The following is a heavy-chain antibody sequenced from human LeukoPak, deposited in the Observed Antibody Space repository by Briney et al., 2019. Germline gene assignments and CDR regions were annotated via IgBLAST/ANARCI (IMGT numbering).Heavy chain of an antibody. CDR1: GFTFSSYA. V-gene: IGHV3-23*01. J-gene: IGHJ3*02. CDR2: ISGSGGST. CDR3: AKDGAHDYGGKDDAFDI. Sequence: GGSLRLSCAASGFTFSSYAMSWVRQAPGKGLEWVSAISGSGGSTYYADSVKGRFTISRDNSKNTLYLQMNSLRAEDTALYYCAKDGAHDYGGKDDAFDIWGQGTMVTVSS. D-gene: IGHD4-23*01.